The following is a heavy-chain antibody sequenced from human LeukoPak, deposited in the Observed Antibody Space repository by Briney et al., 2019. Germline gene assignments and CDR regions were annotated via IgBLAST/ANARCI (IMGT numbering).Heavy chain of an antibody. J-gene: IGHJ4*02. Sequence: GGSLRLSCAASGFTFSTYAMNWVRQAPGKGLEWVSTITASGGSTYYADSVKGRFTISRDNSKNTLYLQMNSLRAEDTAVYYCARGSRGVGDYFDYWGQGTLVTVSP. D-gene: IGHD2-15*01. CDR2: ITASGGST. CDR1: GFTFSTYA. V-gene: IGHV3-23*01. CDR3: ARGSRGVGDYFDY.